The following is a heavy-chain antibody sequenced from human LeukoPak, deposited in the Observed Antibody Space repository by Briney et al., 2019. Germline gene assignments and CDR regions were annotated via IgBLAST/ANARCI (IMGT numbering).Heavy chain of an antibody. J-gene: IGHJ5*02. D-gene: IGHD2/OR15-2a*01. CDR2: ISSGGST. V-gene: IGHV3-53*01. Sequence: GGSLRLSCAASGFTVRSNYMNWVRQAPGKGLEWVSLISSGGSTYYADSVRGRFTISRDNSKNTLYLQMNSLSAEDTAVYYCAREAGRTTNWFDPWGQGTLVTVSS. CDR3: AREAGRTTNWFDP. CDR1: GFTVRSNY.